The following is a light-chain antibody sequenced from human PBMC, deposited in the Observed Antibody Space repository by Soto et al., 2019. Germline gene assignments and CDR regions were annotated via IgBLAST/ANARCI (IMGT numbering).Light chain of an antibody. J-gene: IGLJ1*01. CDR1: SSDVGGYNY. Sequence: QSALTQPASVSGSPGQSITISCTGTSSDVGGYNYVSWYQQHPGKVPKLMIYEVTDRPSGVSNRFSGSKSGSTASLTISGLQAEDEADYYCSSYTSSTTLVFGTGTKLTVL. CDR2: EVT. CDR3: SSYTSSTTLV. V-gene: IGLV2-14*01.